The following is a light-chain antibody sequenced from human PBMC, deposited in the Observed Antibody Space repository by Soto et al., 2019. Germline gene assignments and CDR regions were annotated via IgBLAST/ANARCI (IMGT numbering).Light chain of an antibody. CDR1: QNIVNH. V-gene: IGKV1-39*01. Sequence: DVQMTQSPSSLSVSVGDRVTITCRASQNIVNHLNWYQHTPGRPPKLLIYTTSSSQSGVPDRFSGSGSGTDFTLNISKLQPDDFGTYYCLQSSILPPSFGHGTKVAIK. CDR3: LQSSILPPS. CDR2: TTS. J-gene: IGKJ1*01.